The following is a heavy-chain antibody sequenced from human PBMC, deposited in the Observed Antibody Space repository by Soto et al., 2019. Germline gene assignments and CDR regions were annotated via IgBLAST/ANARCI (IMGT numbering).Heavy chain of an antibody. D-gene: IGHD6-6*01. CDR3: TEIAARPHY. J-gene: IGHJ4*02. V-gene: IGHV3-73*01. CDR1: GFTFSGSA. Sequence: GGSLRLSCAASGFTFSGSAMHWVRQASGKGLEWVGRIRSKANSYATAYAASVKGRFTISRDDSKNTAYLQMNSLKTEDTAVYYCTEIAARPHYWGQGTLVTVSS. CDR2: IRSKANSYAT.